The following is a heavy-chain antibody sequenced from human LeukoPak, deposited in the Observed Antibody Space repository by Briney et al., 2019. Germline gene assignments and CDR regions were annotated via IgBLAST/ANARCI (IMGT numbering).Heavy chain of an antibody. CDR1: GFTFSSYA. CDR2: ISGSGGST. Sequence: PGGSLRLSCAASGFTFSSYAMSWVRQAPGKGLEWVSAISGSGGSTYYADSVKGRFTISRDNSKNTLYQQMNSLRAEDTAVYYCAKRSLRSGTFDYWGQGTLVTVSS. CDR3: AKRSLRSGTFDY. J-gene: IGHJ4*02. V-gene: IGHV3-23*01. D-gene: IGHD3-10*01.